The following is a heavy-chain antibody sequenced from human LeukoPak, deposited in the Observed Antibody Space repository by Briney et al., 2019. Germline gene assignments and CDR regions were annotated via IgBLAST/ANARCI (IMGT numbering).Heavy chain of an antibody. CDR1: GGTFSSYA. Sequence: GASVKVSCKASGGTFSSYAISWVRQAPGQGLEWMGGIIPIFGTANYAQKFQGRVTITADESTSTAYMELSSLRSEDTAVCYCARDQARFSEWLNAFDIWGQGTMVTVSS. CDR3: ARDQARFSEWLNAFDI. J-gene: IGHJ3*02. D-gene: IGHD3-3*01. CDR2: IIPIFGTA. V-gene: IGHV1-69*01.